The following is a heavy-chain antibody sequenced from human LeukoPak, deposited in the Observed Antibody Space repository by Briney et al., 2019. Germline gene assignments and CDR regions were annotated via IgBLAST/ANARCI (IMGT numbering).Heavy chain of an antibody. CDR1: GYRLIDLS. V-gene: IGHV1-24*01. J-gene: IGHJ4*02. CDR3: AVVRGVAANYFDQ. D-gene: IGHD3-10*01. CDR2: FHPDEGEV. Sequence: GGSVTVSCRISGYRLIDLSIHWVRQAPGKGLEWMGGFHPDEGEVIFAQHLQGRVAMTEDTSTDTAYMELKSLRSDDTAVYYCAVVRGVAANYFDQWGQGSPVTVSS.